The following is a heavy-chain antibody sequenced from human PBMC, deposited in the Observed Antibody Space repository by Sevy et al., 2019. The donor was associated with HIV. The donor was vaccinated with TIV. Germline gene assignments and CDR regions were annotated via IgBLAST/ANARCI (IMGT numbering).Heavy chain of an antibody. J-gene: IGHJ4*02. CDR1: GGTFSSYG. Sequence: SAKVSCKASGGTFSSYGISWVRQAPGQGLEWMGGIIPILGTVNYAQKFQGRVTITADESTKTAYMELSSLRSEDTAVYYCARGGGNGWYYFDYWGQETLVTVSS. D-gene: IGHD6-19*01. CDR3: ARGGGNGWYYFDY. V-gene: IGHV1-69*13. CDR2: IIPILGTV.